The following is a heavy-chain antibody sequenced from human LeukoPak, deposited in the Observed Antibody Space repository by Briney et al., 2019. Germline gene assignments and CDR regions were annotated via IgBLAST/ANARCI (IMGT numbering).Heavy chain of an antibody. Sequence: SQTLSLTCAISGDIVSSNSAAWRWLRQSPSRGLERLGRTYYRSKWYNDYAVSMRGRIIINPDTSKNHFFLQLNSVTPEDTGIYYCAGQKNGWIDYWGQGTLVTVSS. V-gene: IGHV6-1*01. J-gene: IGHJ4*02. CDR2: TYYRSKWYN. D-gene: IGHD6-19*01. CDR1: GDIVSSNSAA. CDR3: AGQKNGWIDY.